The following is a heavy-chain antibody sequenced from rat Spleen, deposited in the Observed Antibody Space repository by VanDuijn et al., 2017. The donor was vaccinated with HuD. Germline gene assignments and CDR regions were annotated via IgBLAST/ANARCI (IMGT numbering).Heavy chain of an antibody. Sequence: QGQLKESGPGLVQPSQTLSLTCTVSGFSLTSNSVSWVRQPPGKGLEWMGTIWNGGSTDYNSDLKYRLSISRETSKSQVFLKMNSPPTEDTAMYFCTSWTADYFEYWGQGVIVTGYS. J-gene: IGHJ2*01. CDR2: IWNGGST. V-gene: IGHV2-1*01. D-gene: IGHD4-2*01. CDR1: GFSLTSNS. CDR3: TSWTADYFEY.